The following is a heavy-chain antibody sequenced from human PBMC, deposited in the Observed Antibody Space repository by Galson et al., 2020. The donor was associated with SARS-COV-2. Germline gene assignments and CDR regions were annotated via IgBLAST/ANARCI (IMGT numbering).Heavy chain of an antibody. CDR2: IKQDGSEK. Sequence: GGSLRLSCRGSGFSFSNYWMNWVRQAPGKGLEWVANIKQDGSEKFYVESVKGRFTVSRDNTQNSLYLQMNNLRVEDTAVYFCARGSIYYDFWSGRAEYFQHGGQGTLVTLSS. D-gene: IGHD3-3*01. CDR1: GFSFSNYW. CDR3: ARGSIYYDFWSGRAEYFQH. J-gene: IGHJ1*01. V-gene: IGHV3-7*01.